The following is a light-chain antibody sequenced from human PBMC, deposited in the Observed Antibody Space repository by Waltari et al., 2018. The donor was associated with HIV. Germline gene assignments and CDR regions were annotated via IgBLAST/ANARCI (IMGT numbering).Light chain of an antibody. CDR2: DAS. J-gene: IGKJ3*01. CDR1: QSVTTY. Sequence: EIVLTQSPATLSLSPGEGATIPCRASQSVTTYLAWFQQKPAQPPRLLIFDASSRATSVPARFSGSGSGTDFSLTISSLEPEDVAIYYCQARHSWPPLFTFGPGTKVEMK. V-gene: IGKV3-11*01. CDR3: QARHSWPPLFT.